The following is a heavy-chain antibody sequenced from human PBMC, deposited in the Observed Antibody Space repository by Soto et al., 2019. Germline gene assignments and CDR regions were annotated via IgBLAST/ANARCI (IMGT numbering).Heavy chain of an antibody. CDR2: IWYDGSNK. CDR3: ARRMDTAMVPQDYYGMDV. CDR1: GFTFSSYG. D-gene: IGHD5-18*01. J-gene: IGHJ6*02. Sequence: PGGSLRLSCAASGFTFSSYGMHWVRQAPGKGLEWVAVIWYDGSNKYYADSVKGRFTISRDNSKNTLYLQMNSLRAEDTAVYYCARRMDTAMVPQDYYGMDVWGQGTTVTVSS. V-gene: IGHV3-33*01.